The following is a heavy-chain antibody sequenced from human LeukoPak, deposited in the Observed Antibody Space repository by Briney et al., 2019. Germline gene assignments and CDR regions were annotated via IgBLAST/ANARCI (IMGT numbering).Heavy chain of an antibody. Sequence: SETLSLTCTVSGGSISSSSYYWGWIRQPPGKGLEWIGSIYYSGSTYYNPSLKSRVTISVDTSKNQFSLKLSSVTAADTAVYYCASSLGSSVLLLAYWGQGTLVTVPS. V-gene: IGHV4-39*07. CDR1: GGSISSSSYY. CDR2: IYYSGST. J-gene: IGHJ4*02. D-gene: IGHD2-15*01. CDR3: ASSLGSSVLLLAY.